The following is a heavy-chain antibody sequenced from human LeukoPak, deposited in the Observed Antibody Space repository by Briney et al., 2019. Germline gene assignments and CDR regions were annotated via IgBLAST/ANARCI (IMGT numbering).Heavy chain of an antibody. J-gene: IGHJ4*02. CDR3: ARDVDTAMAFDY. CDR1: GGSISSYY. D-gene: IGHD5-18*01. Sequence: SETLSLTCTVSGGSISSYYWSWIRQPPGEGLEWIGYIYYSGSTNYNPSLKSRVTISVDTSKNQFSLKLSPVTAADTAVYYCARDVDTAMAFDYWGQGTLVTVSS. V-gene: IGHV4-59*01. CDR2: IYYSGST.